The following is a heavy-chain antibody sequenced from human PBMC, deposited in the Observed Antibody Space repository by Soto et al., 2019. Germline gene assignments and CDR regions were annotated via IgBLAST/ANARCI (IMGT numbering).Heavy chain of an antibody. Sequence: SGPTLVNPTQTLTLTCTFSGFSLSTSGMCVSWIRQPPGKALEWLARIDWDDDKYYSTSLKTRLTIYKANSKNQVVLTMTNMDPVNTATYYCAQTYLLRYFDWLPSYGMDVWSQGTTVTVSS. CDR3: AQTYLLRYFDWLPSYGMDV. CDR1: GFSLSTSGMC. CDR2: IDWDDDK. D-gene: IGHD3-9*01. J-gene: IGHJ6*02. V-gene: IGHV2-70*11.